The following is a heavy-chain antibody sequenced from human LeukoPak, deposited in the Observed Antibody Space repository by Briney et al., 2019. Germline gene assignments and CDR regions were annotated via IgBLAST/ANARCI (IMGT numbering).Heavy chain of an antibody. V-gene: IGHV1-69*04. CDR3: ARDAEDIVVVVAATRSYWFDP. CDR1: GGTFSSYA. D-gene: IGHD2-15*01. J-gene: IGHJ5*02. CDR2: IIPILGIA. Sequence: GSSVKVSCKASGGTFSSYAISWARQAPGQGLEWMGRIIPILGIANYAQKFQGRVTITADKSTSTAYMELSSLRSEDTAVYYCARDAEDIVVVVAATRSYWFDPWGQGTLVTVSS.